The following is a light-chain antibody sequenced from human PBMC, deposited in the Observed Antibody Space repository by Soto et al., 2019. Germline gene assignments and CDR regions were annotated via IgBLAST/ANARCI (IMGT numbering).Light chain of an antibody. V-gene: IGKV1-5*01. CDR1: QSISGW. J-gene: IGKJ1*01. Sequence: DIQMTQSPPTLSASVGDRVTITCRASQSISGWLAWYQQKPGKAPKLLIYDASNLEGGVPSRFSGTGSGTEFTLTISSLQPEDFATYSCQQYNTYSQTFGQGTKVDIK. CDR3: QQYNTYSQT. CDR2: DAS.